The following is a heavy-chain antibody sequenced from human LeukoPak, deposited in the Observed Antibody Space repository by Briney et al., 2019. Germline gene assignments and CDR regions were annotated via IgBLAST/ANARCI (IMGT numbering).Heavy chain of an antibody. CDR1: GFTFSSYA. D-gene: IGHD6-13*01. CDR2: ISGSGGST. Sequence: PPGGSLRLSCAASGFTFSSYAMSWVRQAPGKGLEWVSAISGSGGSTYYADSVKGRFTISRDNSKNTLYLQMNSLRAEDTAVYYCAKDTGKQQLKSRYYFDYWGQGTLVTVSS. V-gene: IGHV3-23*01. J-gene: IGHJ4*02. CDR3: AKDTGKQQLKSRYYFDY.